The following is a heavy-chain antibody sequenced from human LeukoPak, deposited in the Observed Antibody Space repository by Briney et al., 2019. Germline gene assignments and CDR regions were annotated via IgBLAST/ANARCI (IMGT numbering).Heavy chain of an antibody. J-gene: IGHJ4*02. V-gene: IGHV3-7*01. CDR1: GFTFSDYW. CDR3: ARGPSTTLTTR. D-gene: IGHD4-17*01. Sequence: GGSLRLSCVVSGFTFSDYWMTWVRQAPGKGLEWVANIKHDGSDIHYVDSAKGRFTISRDNAQSSLFLQMSSLRREDTAVYYCARGPSTTLTTRWGQGTLVAVSS. CDR2: IKHDGSDI.